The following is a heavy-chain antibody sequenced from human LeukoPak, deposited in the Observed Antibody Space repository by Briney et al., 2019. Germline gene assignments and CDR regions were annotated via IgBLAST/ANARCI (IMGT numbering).Heavy chain of an antibody. J-gene: IGHJ4*02. D-gene: IGHD1-1*01. CDR1: GGSFSGYY. V-gene: IGHV4-59*10. CDR3: ARGFAGYYFDY. Sequence: SETLSLTCAVYGGSFSGYYWSWIRQPAGKGLEWIGRIYTSGSTNYNPSLKSRVTMSVDTSKNQFSLKLSSVTAADTAVYYCARGFAGYYFDYWGQGTLVTVSS. CDR2: IYTSGST.